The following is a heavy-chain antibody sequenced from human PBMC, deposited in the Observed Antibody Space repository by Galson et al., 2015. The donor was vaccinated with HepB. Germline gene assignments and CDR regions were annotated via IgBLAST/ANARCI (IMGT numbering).Heavy chain of an antibody. V-gene: IGHV1-18*01. CDR1: GYTFTRYG. CDR3: ARALGDAFDI. CDR2: ISVYNGNT. J-gene: IGHJ3*02. D-gene: IGHD3-16*01. Sequence: SCKASGYTFTRYGISWLRQAPGQGLEWMGWISVYNGNTNFAQKLQGRVTMTTDTSTSTAHMDLRSLTSDDTAVYYCARALGDAFDIWGQGTMVTVSS.